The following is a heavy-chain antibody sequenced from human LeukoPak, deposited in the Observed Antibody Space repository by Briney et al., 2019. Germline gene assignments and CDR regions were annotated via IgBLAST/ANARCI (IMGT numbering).Heavy chain of an antibody. V-gene: IGHV3-53*01. D-gene: IGHD3-3*01. CDR1: GFTVSSNY. CDR3: ASSLGVLRFLEWLYDTPPYMDV. J-gene: IGHJ6*03. Sequence: PGGSLRLSCAASGFTVSSNYMSWVRQAPGKGLEWVSVIYSGGSTYYADSVRGRFTISRDNSKNTLYLQMNSLRAEDTAVYYCASSLGVLRFLEWLYDTPPYMDVWGKGTTVTVSS. CDR2: IYSGGST.